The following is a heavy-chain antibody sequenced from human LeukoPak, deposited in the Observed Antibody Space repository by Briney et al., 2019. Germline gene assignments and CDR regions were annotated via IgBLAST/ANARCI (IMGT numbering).Heavy chain of an antibody. D-gene: IGHD3-16*01. CDR3: ARGGGLDV. J-gene: IGHJ6*02. CDR1: GFTFSSYW. Sequence: GGSLRLSCAASGFTFSSYWMNWARQAPGKGLEWVASINHNGNVNYYVDSVKGRFTISRDNAKNSLYLLMSNLRAEDTAVYFCARGGGLDVWGQGATVTVSS. CDR2: INHNGNVN. V-gene: IGHV3-7*03.